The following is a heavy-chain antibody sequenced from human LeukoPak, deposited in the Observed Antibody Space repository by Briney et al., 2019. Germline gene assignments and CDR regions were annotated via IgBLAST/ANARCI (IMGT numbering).Heavy chain of an antibody. CDR3: ARDFRGYDYDYYGMDV. J-gene: IGHJ6*02. CDR1: GFTFSSYT. Sequence: PGGSLRLSCAASGFTFSSYTMNWVRQAPGKGLEWVSSINTISNYKYYADSLKGRFTISRDNAKNSLYLQMNSLRAEDTAVYYCARDFRGYDYDYYGMDVWGQGTTVTVSS. CDR2: INTISNYK. V-gene: IGHV3-21*01. D-gene: IGHD5-12*01.